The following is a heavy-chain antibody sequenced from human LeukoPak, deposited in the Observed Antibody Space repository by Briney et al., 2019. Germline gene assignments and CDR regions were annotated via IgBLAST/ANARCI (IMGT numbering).Heavy chain of an antibody. Sequence: GGSLRLSCAGSGFRFSDYYMAWIRQTPGKGLQRVAFFDRGRDGKAHADSVQGRFTFSRDNDKNSLYLLLNSLTAEDTAVYYCAREVGSSRAFDIWGQGTMVTVSS. CDR1: GFRFSDYY. CDR2: FDRGRDGK. J-gene: IGHJ3*02. V-gene: IGHV3-11*05. D-gene: IGHD2-15*01. CDR3: AREVGSSRAFDI.